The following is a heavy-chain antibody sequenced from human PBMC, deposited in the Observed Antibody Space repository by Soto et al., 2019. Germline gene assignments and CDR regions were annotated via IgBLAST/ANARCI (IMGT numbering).Heavy chain of an antibody. V-gene: IGHV1-18*01. J-gene: IGHJ4*02. Sequence: QVQLVQSGPEVTMPGASVKVSCTTSGYTFTAYGLAWLRQAPGQRPEWLGWVVTANANTNYAEKFQGRVTMTSDRSTTTTYMELRSLRSDDTAVYYCARELNTDPTAYYSFAYWGQGTLVTVSS. CDR2: VVTANANT. CDR1: GYTFTAYG. D-gene: IGHD3-9*01. CDR3: ARELNTDPTAYYSFAY.